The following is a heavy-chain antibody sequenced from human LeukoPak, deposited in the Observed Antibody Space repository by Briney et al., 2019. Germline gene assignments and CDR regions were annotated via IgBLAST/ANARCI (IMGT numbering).Heavy chain of an antibody. CDR2: IMPLFRTA. J-gene: IGHJ6*03. CDR3: ARVDLYHFYLDV. Sequence: QAPGQGLEWVGGIMPLFRTANYAQKFQGRVSTTTDESTNTAYMELSSLRSEDTGMYYCARVDLYHFYLDVWGKGTSVTVSS. V-gene: IGHV1-69*05.